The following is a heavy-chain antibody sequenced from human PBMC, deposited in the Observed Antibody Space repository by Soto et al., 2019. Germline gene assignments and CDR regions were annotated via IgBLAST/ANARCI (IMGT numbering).Heavy chain of an antibody. CDR2: INHFGSP. CDR3: ASLNGGRFLDKGDY. J-gene: IGHJ4*02. CDR1: NGSFMGYY. D-gene: IGHD3-3*01. Sequence: QVQLHQWGAGLLKPSETLSLTCGVYNGSFMGYYWTWVRQPPGKGLEWIGEINHFGSPNYNPSLKSRVAISIDTSKHQFSLSLRSLTAADTAVNYCASLNGGRFLDKGDYWGQGILVTVSS. V-gene: IGHV4-34*01.